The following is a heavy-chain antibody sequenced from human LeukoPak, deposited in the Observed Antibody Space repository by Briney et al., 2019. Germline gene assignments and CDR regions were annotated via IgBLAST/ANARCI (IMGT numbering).Heavy chain of an antibody. CDR3: AVGATDY. V-gene: IGHV1-46*03. D-gene: IGHD1-26*01. J-gene: IGHJ4*02. Sequence: ASVKVSCKASGYTFTSYCMHWVRQAPGQGLEWMGIINPSGADTSHAPKFQGRATMTWDTSTSTAYMELNSLRSEDTAVYYCAVGATDYWGQGTLVTVSS. CDR1: GYTFTSYC. CDR2: INPSGADT.